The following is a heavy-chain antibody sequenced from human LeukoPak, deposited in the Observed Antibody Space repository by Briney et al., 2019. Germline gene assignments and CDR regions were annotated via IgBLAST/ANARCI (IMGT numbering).Heavy chain of an antibody. D-gene: IGHD3-9*01. V-gene: IGHV1-2*02. CDR3: ASPYDILTGPWDNYYYGMDV. CDR2: INPNSGGT. Sequence: GASVKVSCKASGYTFTGYYMHWVRQAPGQGLEWMGWINPNSGGTNYAQKFQGRVTMTRDTSISTAYMELSRLRSDDTAVYYCASPYDILTGPWDNYYYGMDVWGQGTTVTVSS. J-gene: IGHJ6*02. CDR1: GYTFTGYY.